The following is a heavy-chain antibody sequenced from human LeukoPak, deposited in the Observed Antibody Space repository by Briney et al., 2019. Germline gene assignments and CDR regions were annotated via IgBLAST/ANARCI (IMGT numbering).Heavy chain of an antibody. CDR2: IIPIFGTA. D-gene: IGHD6-13*01. Sequence: GASVKVSCKASGYTFTSYGISWVRQAPGQGLEWMGGIIPIFGTANYAQKFQGRVTITADESTSTAYMELSSLRSEDTAVYYCARGHVFPLAVAGYYFDYWGQGTLVTVSS. V-gene: IGHV1-69*13. CDR1: GYTFTSYG. J-gene: IGHJ4*02. CDR3: ARGHVFPLAVAGYYFDY.